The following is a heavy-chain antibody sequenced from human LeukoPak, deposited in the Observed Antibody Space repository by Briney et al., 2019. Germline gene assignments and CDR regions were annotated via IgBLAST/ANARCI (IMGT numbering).Heavy chain of an antibody. CDR2: ISWNSGSI. CDR3: AKVYQPLLYRYYFDY. Sequence: PGGSLRLSCAASGFTFDDYAMHWVRQAPGKGLEWVSGISWNSGSIGYADSVKGRFTISRDNAKNSLYLQMNSLGAEDTALYYCAKVYQPLLYRYYFDYWGQGTLVTVSS. J-gene: IGHJ4*02. CDR1: GFTFDDYA. V-gene: IGHV3-9*01. D-gene: IGHD2-2*02.